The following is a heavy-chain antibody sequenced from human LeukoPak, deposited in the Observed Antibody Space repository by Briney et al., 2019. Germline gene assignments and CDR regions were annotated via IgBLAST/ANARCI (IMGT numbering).Heavy chain of an antibody. V-gene: IGHV3-7*03. D-gene: IGHD1-26*01. J-gene: IGHJ4*02. CDR1: GFALSSHW. CDR2: VNRDGSET. Sequence: GGSLRLSCAASGFALSSHWMTWVRQVPGRGPEWVANVNRDGSETYYLDSVKGRFTVSRDNSKNTLFLQMNSLRAEDTAVYYCAKDQRWESPHYLDSWGQGTLVTVSS. CDR3: AKDQRWESPHYLDS.